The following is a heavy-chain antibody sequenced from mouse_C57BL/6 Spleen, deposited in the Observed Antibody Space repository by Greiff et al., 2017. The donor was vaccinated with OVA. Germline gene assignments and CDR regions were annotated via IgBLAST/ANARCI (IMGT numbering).Heavy chain of an antibody. CDR3: ARVPHYYYYLDY. Sequence: QVQLQQPGAELVKPVASVKLSCKASGYTFTSYWMHWVKQRPGRGLEWIGRIDPNSGGTKYNEKFKSKATLTVDKSSSTAYMQLSSLTSEDSADYGCARVPHYYYYLDYWGQGTTLTVSS. D-gene: IGHD1-1*02. CDR2: IDPNSGGT. V-gene: IGHV1-72*01. CDR1: GYTFTSYW. J-gene: IGHJ2*01.